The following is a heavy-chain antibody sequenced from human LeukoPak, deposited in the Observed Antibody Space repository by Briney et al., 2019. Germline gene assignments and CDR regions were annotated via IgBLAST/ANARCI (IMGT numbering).Heavy chain of an antibody. Sequence: SETLSLTRTISGGSISSYYWSWIRQPSGKGLEWIGYIYYSGSTNYNPSLKSRVTISVDTSKNQFSLKLSSVTAADTAVYYCPRGNYYDSSGYAPFDYWGQGTLVTVSS. CDR1: GGSISSYY. J-gene: IGHJ4*02. CDR3: PRGNYYDSSGYAPFDY. CDR2: IYYSGST. V-gene: IGHV4-59*01. D-gene: IGHD3-22*01.